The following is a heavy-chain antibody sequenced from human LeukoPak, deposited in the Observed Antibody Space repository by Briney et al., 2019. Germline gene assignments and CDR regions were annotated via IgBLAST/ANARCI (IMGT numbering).Heavy chain of an antibody. D-gene: IGHD3-3*01. CDR3: ARVFGLEWLLYSNYYFDY. J-gene: IGHJ4*02. Sequence: PSETLSLTCAVYGGSFSGYYWSWIRQPPGKGLEWIGEINHSGSTNYNPPLKSRVTTSVDTSKNQFSLKLSSVTAADTAVYYCARVFGLEWLLYSNYYFDYWGQGTLVTVSS. CDR2: INHSGST. CDR1: GGSFSGYY. V-gene: IGHV4-34*01.